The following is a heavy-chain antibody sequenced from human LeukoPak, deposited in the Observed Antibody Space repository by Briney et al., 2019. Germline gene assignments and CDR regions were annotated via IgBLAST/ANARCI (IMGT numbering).Heavy chain of an antibody. CDR1: GGSISSGDYY. D-gene: IGHD2-15*01. CDR3: ARGDCSGGSCYLNWFDP. CDR2: IYYSGST. Sequence: ASQTLSLTCTVSGGSISSGDYYWSWIRQPPGKGLEWIGYIYYSGSTYYNPSLRSRVTISVDTSKNQFSLKLSSVTAADTAVYYCARGDCSGGSCYLNWFDPWGQGTLSPSPQ. J-gene: IGHJ5*02. V-gene: IGHV4-30-4*01.